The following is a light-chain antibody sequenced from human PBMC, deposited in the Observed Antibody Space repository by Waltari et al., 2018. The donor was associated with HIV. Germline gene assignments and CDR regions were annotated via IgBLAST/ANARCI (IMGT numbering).Light chain of an antibody. Sequence: QSALTQPASVSGSPGQSITISCTGTSSDVGGYNYVSWYQQHPGKAPKLMIYEVSNRPSGVSKRFSGSKSGNTGYLTISGLEAEDEADYYCSSYTSSSTLVVFGGGTKLTVL. J-gene: IGLJ2*01. V-gene: IGLV2-14*01. CDR1: SSDVGGYNY. CDR3: SSYTSSSTLVV. CDR2: EVS.